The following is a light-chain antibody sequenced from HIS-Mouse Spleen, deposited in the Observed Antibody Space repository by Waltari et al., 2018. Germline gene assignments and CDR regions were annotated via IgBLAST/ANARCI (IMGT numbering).Light chain of an antibody. CDR2: EDS. CDR3: YSTDSSGNHRV. V-gene: IGLV3-10*01. Sequence: SYELTQPPSVSVSPGQTARFTCSGDALPKKYAYWYQQKSGQAPVLVIYEDSKRPSGIPERFPGSSSGTMATLTISGAQVEDEADYYCYSTDSSGNHRVFGGGTKLTVL. J-gene: IGLJ2*01. CDR1: ALPKKY.